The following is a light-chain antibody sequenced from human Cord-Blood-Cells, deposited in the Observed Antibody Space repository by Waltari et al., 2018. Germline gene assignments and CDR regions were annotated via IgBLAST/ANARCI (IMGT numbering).Light chain of an antibody. CDR2: ENN. V-gene: IGLV1-51*02. Sequence: QSVLTQPPSVSAAPGQKVTISCSGSSSNIGHNYVSWYQQLPGTAPKLLIHENNKRPSGIPDRFSGSKSGTSATLGITGLQTGDEADYYCGTWDSSLSAGVFGTGTKVTVL. CDR3: GTWDSSLSAGV. CDR1: SSNIGHNY. J-gene: IGLJ1*01.